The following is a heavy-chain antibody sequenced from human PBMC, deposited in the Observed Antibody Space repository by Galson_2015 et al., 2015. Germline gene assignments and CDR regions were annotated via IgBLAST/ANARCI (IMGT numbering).Heavy chain of an antibody. CDR2: VYHDGSA. J-gene: IGHJ6*02. CDR3: ASGRDDSGYYGMDV. D-gene: IGHD3-22*01. Sequence: ETLSLTCTVSGYFISSGYYWGWIRQSPVKGLEWIGSVYHDGSAFYNPSLKSRVTISLDTSKNQFSLKLSSVTAADTAMYYCASGRDDSGYYGMDVWGQGTTVTVSS. CDR1: GYFISSGYY. V-gene: IGHV4-38-2*02.